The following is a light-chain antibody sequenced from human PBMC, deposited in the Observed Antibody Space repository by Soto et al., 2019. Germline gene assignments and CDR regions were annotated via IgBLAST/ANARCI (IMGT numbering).Light chain of an antibody. CDR3: QHYNSWPRTWT. CDR2: GAS. J-gene: IGKJ1*01. V-gene: IGKV3-15*01. CDR1: QSVSSN. Sequence: EVMMSLSLATLSVNPGERAILSCRASQSVSSNLAWYQQKPGQAPRLLIYGASTRPIGIPARFSGTGSETEFTLTISSLQSEDFAVYHCQHYNSWPRTWTFGQGSMVDVK.